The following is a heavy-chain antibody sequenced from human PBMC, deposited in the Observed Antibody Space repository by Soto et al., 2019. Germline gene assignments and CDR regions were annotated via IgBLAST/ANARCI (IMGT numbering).Heavy chain of an antibody. Sequence: GASVKVSCKTSGYKFADYNMNWVRQATGRGLEWLGYMNSFSGSGGSAPQFQGRLTLTKNTSISTAYLELTNLRDDDTAVYYCARGSAFQRTGNSDFRGQGTPVTVSS. J-gene: IGHJ4*02. CDR1: GYKFADYN. CDR3: ARGSAFQRTGNSDF. V-gene: IGHV1-8*01. D-gene: IGHD6-19*01. CDR2: MNSFSGSG.